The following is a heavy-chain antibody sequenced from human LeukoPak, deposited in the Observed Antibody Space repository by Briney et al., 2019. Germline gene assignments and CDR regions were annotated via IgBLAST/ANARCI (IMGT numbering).Heavy chain of an antibody. J-gene: IGHJ4*02. Sequence: SETLSLTCTVSGGSISSYYWSWLRQPPGKGLEWIGYIYYSGSTNYNPSLKSRVTISVDTSKNQFSLKLSSVTAADTAVYYCARLTMVRGVIITGPDYWGQGTLVTVSS. CDR3: ARLTMVRGVIITGPDY. CDR1: GGSISSYY. CDR2: IYYSGST. V-gene: IGHV4-59*08. D-gene: IGHD3-10*01.